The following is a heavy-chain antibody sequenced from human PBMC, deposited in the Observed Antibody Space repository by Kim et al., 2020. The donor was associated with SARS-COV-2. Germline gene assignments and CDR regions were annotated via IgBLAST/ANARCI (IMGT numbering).Heavy chain of an antibody. CDR2: DGSEA. V-gene: IGHV3-7*01. D-gene: IGHD3-10*01. J-gene: IGHJ4*02. CDR3: IRDPGTY. Sequence: DGSEAYYADSVKSRLTISRDNAKNSLYLEMNSLRAEDTAVYYCIRDPGTYWGQGTLVIVSS.